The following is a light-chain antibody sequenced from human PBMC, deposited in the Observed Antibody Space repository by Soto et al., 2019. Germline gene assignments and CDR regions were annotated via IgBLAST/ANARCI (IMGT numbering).Light chain of an antibody. J-gene: IGKJ4*01. CDR2: GES. Sequence: EILMTQSPDTLSVSPGERVTLSCRASRTVSNRLAWYQHKPGQAPRLLISGESTGDTGIPTRFRGSGSGTEFTLTVDTLKAEDIAIYYCQQYYHWQFTFGGGTKVEIK. CDR3: QQYYHWQFT. V-gene: IGKV3-15*01. CDR1: RTVSNR.